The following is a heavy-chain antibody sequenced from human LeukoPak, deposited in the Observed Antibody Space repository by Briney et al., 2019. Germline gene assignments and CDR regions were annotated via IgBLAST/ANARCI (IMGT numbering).Heavy chain of an antibody. CDR3: ALTAQDYYDSSGYYGY. V-gene: IGHV1-69*05. D-gene: IGHD3-22*01. CDR1: GGTFSSYA. Sequence: SVKVSCKASGGTFSSYAISWVRQAPGQGLEWMGGIIPIFGTANYAQKFQGRVTITTDESTSTAYMELSSLRSEDTAVYYCALTAQDYYDSSGYYGYWGQGTLVTVSS. CDR2: IIPIFGTA. J-gene: IGHJ4*02.